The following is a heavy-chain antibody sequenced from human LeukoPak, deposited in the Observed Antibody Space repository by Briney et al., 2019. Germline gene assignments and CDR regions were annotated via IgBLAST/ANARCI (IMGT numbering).Heavy chain of an antibody. CDR3: ARGLCASGSYYPVYFDY. D-gene: IGHD3-10*01. V-gene: IGHV3-66*02. CDR1: GFTVSSNY. J-gene: IGHJ4*02. CDR2: IYSSGRT. Sequence: GGSLRLSCAASGFTVSSNYINWVRQAPGKGLEWVSVIYSSGRTYYADSVKGRFAISRDNSKNTVYLQMNSLRAEDTAVYYCARGLCASGSYYPVYFDYWGQGTLVTVSS.